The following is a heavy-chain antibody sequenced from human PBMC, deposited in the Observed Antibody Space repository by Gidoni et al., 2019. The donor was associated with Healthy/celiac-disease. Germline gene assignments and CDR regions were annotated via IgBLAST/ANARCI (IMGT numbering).Heavy chain of an antibody. Sequence: QVQLQESGPGLVKPSETLSLTCAVSGYSISSGYYWGWIRQPPGKGLEWIGSIYHSGSTYYNPSLKSRVTISVDTSKNQFSLKLSSVTAADTAVYYCARDLRGGDGYNSVHPDYWGQGTLVTVSS. CDR3: ARDLRGGDGYNSVHPDY. CDR2: IYHSGST. D-gene: IGHD2-21*01. CDR1: GYSISSGYY. J-gene: IGHJ4*02. V-gene: IGHV4-38-2*02.